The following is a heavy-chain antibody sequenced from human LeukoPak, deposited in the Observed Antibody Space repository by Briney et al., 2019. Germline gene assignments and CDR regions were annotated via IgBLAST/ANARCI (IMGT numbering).Heavy chain of an antibody. CDR1: GFTFSSYA. D-gene: IGHD3-10*01. CDR2: ISGSGGST. J-gene: IGHJ3*02. V-gene: IGHV3-23*01. Sequence: GGSLRLSCAASGFTFSSYAMSWVRQAPGKGLEWVSAISGSGGSTYYADSVKGRFTISRDNSKNTLYLQMNSLRAEDTAVYYCAKEKRESGILLWFGEPRDDAFDIWGQGTMVTVSS. CDR3: AKEKRESGILLWFGEPRDDAFDI.